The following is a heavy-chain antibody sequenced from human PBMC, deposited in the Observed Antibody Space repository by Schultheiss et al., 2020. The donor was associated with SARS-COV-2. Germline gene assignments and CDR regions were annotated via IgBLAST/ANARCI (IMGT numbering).Heavy chain of an antibody. CDR1: GGSISSYY. D-gene: IGHD5-18*01. V-gene: IGHV4-4*07. CDR3: ARGGKGYSYGYWALDY. Sequence: SETLSLTCTVSGGSISSYYWSWIRQPAGKGLEWIGRIYTSGSTNYNPSLTSRVTMSVDTSKNQFSLKLSSVTAADTAVYYCARGGKGYSYGYWALDYWGQGALVPVSS. CDR2: IYTSGST. J-gene: IGHJ4*02.